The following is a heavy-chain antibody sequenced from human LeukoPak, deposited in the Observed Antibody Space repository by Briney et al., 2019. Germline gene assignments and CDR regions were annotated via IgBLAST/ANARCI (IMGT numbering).Heavy chain of an antibody. Sequence: GGSLRLSCAASGFTFSTYSMNWARQAPGKGLEWVSSITSSRIYIYYADSVKGRFTISRDNAKNSLYLQMNSLRAEDTAVYYCAREGRAYRYSSSWYPTPSWFDPWGQGTLVTVSS. CDR2: ITSSRIYI. J-gene: IGHJ5*02. CDR3: AREGRAYRYSSSWYPTPSWFDP. V-gene: IGHV3-21*06. CDR1: GFTFSTYS. D-gene: IGHD6-13*01.